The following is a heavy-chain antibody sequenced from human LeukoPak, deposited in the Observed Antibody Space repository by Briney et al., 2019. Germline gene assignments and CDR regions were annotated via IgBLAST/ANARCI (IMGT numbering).Heavy chain of an antibody. Sequence: GGSLRLSCTASGFTFSSYTMSWVRQAPGKGLKWVSTITTGGPNTYYADSVKGRFTVSRDDSKNKLYLQMNSLRAEDTAVYYCAKGSGSSCYSPCDYWGQGILVTVSS. V-gene: IGHV3-23*01. CDR1: GFTFSSYT. CDR2: ITTGGPNT. J-gene: IGHJ4*02. D-gene: IGHD2-15*01. CDR3: AKGSGSSCYSPCDY.